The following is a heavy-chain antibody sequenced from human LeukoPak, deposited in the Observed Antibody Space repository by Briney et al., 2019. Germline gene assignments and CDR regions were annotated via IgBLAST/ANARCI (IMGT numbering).Heavy chain of an antibody. V-gene: IGHV1-18*01. Sequence: ASVNVSCKASGYTFTRYGINWVRQAPGQGLEWMGWISAYNGNANYAEKIQGRVTMTTDTSTSTAYMELRNLRSDDTAVYYCARDPHLWSGYYILYYFDYWGQGTLVTVSS. CDR1: GYTFTRYG. CDR3: ARDPHLWSGYYILYYFDY. J-gene: IGHJ4*02. CDR2: ISAYNGNA. D-gene: IGHD3-3*02.